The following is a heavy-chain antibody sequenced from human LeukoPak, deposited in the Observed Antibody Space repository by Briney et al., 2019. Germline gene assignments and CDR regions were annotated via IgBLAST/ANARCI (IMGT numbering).Heavy chain of an antibody. CDR3: ATAYRSGLVS. Sequence: GSLRLSCAASDFSFTTYAMSWVRQAPGKGLEWIGEINHSGSTNYNPSLKSRVTISVDTSKNQFSLKLSSVTAADTAVYYCATAYRSGLVSWGQGTLVTVSS. CDR2: INHSGST. J-gene: IGHJ4*02. D-gene: IGHD1-26*01. CDR1: DFSFTTYA. V-gene: IGHV4-34*01.